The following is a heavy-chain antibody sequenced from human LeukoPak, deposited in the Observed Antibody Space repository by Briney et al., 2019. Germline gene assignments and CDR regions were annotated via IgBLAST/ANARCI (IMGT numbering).Heavy chain of an antibody. CDR1: GYTFTSHY. CDR2: INPNGGST. CDR3: VRGTGTSFGYFDY. V-gene: IGHV1-46*01. Sequence: GASVKVSCEASGYTFTSHYIHWVRQAPGQGLEWMGIINPNGGSTGYAQKFQGRVTLTRDTSTSTVYLELSSLRSEDTAVYYCVRGTGTSFGYFDYWGQGTLVTVSS. J-gene: IGHJ4*02. D-gene: IGHD1-14*01.